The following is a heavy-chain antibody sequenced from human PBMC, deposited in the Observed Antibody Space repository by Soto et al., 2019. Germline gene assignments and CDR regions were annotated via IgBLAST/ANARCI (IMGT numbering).Heavy chain of an antibody. CDR1: GGTVASSHW. Sequence: LSLTCGVSGGTVASSHWWSWVRQSPGGGLEWIGNVYHTGDTNFNPSLQSRVTISVDKSNNQFSLRLNSLTAADTAVYFCAREIVTAGGNNYFDPWGPGALVTVSS. CDR3: AREIVTAGGNNYFDP. V-gene: IGHV4-4*01. J-gene: IGHJ5*02. D-gene: IGHD2-21*02. CDR2: VYHTGDT.